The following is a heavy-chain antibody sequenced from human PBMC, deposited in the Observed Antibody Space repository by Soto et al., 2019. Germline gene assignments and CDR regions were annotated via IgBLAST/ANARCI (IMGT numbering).Heavy chain of an antibody. CDR3: ARQDDILTGYENWFDP. CDR2: INAGNGNT. Sequence: GASLKVSCKASGYTFTSYAMHWVRQAPGQRLEWMGWINAGNGNTKYSQKFQGRVTITRDTSASTAYMELSSLRSDDTAVYYCARQDDILTGYENWFDPWGQGTLVTVSS. J-gene: IGHJ5*02. CDR1: GYTFTSYA. D-gene: IGHD3-9*01. V-gene: IGHV1-3*01.